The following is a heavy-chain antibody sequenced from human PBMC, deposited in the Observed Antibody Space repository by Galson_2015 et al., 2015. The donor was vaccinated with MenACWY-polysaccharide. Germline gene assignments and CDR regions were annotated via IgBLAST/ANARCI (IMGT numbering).Heavy chain of an antibody. J-gene: IGHJ6*02. V-gene: IGHV3-30*03. CDR2: ISNDGSKE. CDR3: TTAGGPTLYYYGMDV. CDR1: GFIFSTYD. Sequence: SLRLSCAASGFIFSTYDMHWVRQAPGKGLEWVAVISNDGSKEYYADSVKGRFTISRDDSKNTLYLQMNSLKTEDTAVYYCTTAGGPTLYYYGMDVWGQGTTVSVSS.